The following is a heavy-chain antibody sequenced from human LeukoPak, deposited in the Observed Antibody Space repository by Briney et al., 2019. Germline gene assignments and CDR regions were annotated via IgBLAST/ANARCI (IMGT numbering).Heavy chain of an antibody. J-gene: IGHJ5*02. Sequence: PPGGSLRLSCAASGFSFSSYWMTWVRQAPGKGLEWVANIKQDGSDAYYVDSVKGRFTISRDNAKNSLYLQMNDLRAEDTAVYYCAKDPTYYYGPWGQGTLVTVSS. CDR3: AKDPTYYYGP. V-gene: IGHV3-7*01. CDR1: GFSFSSYW. D-gene: IGHD3-10*01. CDR2: IKQDGSDA.